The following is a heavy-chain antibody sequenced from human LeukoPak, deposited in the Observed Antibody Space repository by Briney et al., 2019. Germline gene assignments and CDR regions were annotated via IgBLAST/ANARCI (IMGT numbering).Heavy chain of an antibody. J-gene: IGHJ4*02. D-gene: IGHD6-19*01. V-gene: IGHV3-30*03. CDR2: ISYDGSNK. Sequence: GGSLRLSCAASGFTFSSYGMHWVRQAPGKGLEWVAVISYDGSNKYYADSVKGRFTISRDSSKNTMYLQMNSLSAEDTALYYCARDLRGWYSIDYWGQGTLVTVSS. CDR1: GFTFSSYG. CDR3: ARDLRGWYSIDY.